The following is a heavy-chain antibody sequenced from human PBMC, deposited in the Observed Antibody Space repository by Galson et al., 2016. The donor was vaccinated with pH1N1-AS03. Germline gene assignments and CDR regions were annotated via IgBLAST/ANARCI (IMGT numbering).Heavy chain of an antibody. CDR3: ARAFCSGGSCYDYFYYAVDV. V-gene: IGHV1-18*01. J-gene: IGHJ6*02. CDR1: GYTFTSYG. CDR2: ISPYNGRT. Sequence: SVKVSCKASGYTFTSYGIGWVRQAPGQGLEWMGWISPYNGRTEYAQKLQGRVTMTTDTSTSTAYMELRSLISDDTAMYYCARAFCSGGSCYDYFYYAVDVWSQGTTVTVSS. D-gene: IGHD2-15*01.